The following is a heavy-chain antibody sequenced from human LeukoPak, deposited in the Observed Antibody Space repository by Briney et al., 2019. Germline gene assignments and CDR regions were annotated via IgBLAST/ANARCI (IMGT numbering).Heavy chain of an antibody. CDR3: ARLSRSNYDILTGYYFSLAGTTIFDY. CDR1: GGSISSSSYY. J-gene: IGHJ4*02. V-gene: IGHV4-39*01. CDR2: IYYSGST. Sequence: SEILSLTCTVSGGSISSSSYYWGWIRQPPGKGLEWIGSIYYSGSTYYNPSLKSRVTISVDTSKNQFSLKLSSVTAADTAVYYCARLSRSNYDILTGYYFSLAGTTIFDYWGQGTLVTVSS. D-gene: IGHD3-9*01.